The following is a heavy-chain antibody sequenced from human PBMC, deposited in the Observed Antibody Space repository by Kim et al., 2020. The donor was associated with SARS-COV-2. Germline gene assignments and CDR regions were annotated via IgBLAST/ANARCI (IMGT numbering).Heavy chain of an antibody. CDR2: INHSGST. D-gene: IGHD3-10*01. CDR3: ARRSRFYGSGNYGMDV. J-gene: IGHJ6*02. Sequence: SETLSLTCAVYGGSFSGYSWSWIRQPPGKGLEWIGEINHSGSTNYNPSLKSRVTISVDTSKNQFSLKLSSVTAADTAVYYCARRSRFYGSGNYGMDVWGQGTTVTVSS. CDR1: GGSFSGYS. V-gene: IGHV4-34*01.